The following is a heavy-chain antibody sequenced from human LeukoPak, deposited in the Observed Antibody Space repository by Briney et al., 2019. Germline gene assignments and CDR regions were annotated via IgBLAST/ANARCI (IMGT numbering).Heavy chain of an antibody. CDR1: GITLSNYG. CDR3: AKRGVVIRVILVGFHKEAYYFDS. V-gene: IGHV3-23*01. Sequence: PGGSLRLSCAVSGITLSNYGMSWVRQAPGKGLEWVVGISDSGDRTNYADSVKGRFTISRDNPKNTLYLQMNSLRAEDTAVYFCAKRGVVIRVILVGFHKEAYYFDSWGQGALVTVSS. D-gene: IGHD3-22*01. J-gene: IGHJ4*02. CDR2: ISDSGDRT.